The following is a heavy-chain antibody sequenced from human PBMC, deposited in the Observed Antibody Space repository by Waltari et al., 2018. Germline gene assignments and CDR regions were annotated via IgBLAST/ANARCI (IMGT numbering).Heavy chain of an antibody. Sequence: QEFQGRVTITRDTSASTAYMELSSLRAEDMAVYYCARVPVAGAIDYWGQGTLVTVSS. V-gene: IGHV1-3*02. D-gene: IGHD6-19*01. CDR3: ARVPVAGAIDY. J-gene: IGHJ4*02.